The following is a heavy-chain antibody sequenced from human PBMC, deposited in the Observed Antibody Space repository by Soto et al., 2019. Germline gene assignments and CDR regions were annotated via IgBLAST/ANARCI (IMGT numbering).Heavy chain of an antibody. CDR1: GFTFSSYD. CDR3: ASGGWGSSWYEGGSRIDY. D-gene: IGHD6-13*01. V-gene: IGHV3-13*01. Sequence: EVQLVESGGGLVQPGGSLRLSCAASGFTFSSYDMHWVRQVAGKGLEWVSAIGVAGDTYYPDSVKGRFTISRENAKNYLYLQMNSLRAEDTAVYYCASGGWGSSWYEGGSRIDYWGQGTLVTVSS. CDR2: IGVAGDT. J-gene: IGHJ4*02.